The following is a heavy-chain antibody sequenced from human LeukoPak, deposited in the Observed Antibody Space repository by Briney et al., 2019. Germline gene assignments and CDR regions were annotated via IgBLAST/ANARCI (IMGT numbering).Heavy chain of an antibody. D-gene: IGHD1-14*01. CDR2: IKKDGSET. Sequence: GGSLRLSCAASGFSFSAYWMSWVRQVPGKGLEWVANIKKDGSETHYVDSMRGRFTISRDNAQNSLYLQMNSLKDEDSAIYYCARTAGALPFDLWGQGTMVTVSS. V-gene: IGHV3-7*01. CDR1: GFSFSAYW. CDR3: ARTAGALPFDL. J-gene: IGHJ3*01.